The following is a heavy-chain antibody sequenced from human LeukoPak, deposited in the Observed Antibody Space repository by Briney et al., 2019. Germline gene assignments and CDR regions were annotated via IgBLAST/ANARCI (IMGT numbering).Heavy chain of an antibody. J-gene: IGHJ6*03. CDR1: GFTFSSYW. V-gene: IGHV3-7*01. D-gene: IGHD3-3*01. Sequence: PGGSLRLSCAASGFTFSSYWMSWVRQAPGKGLEWVANIKQDGSEKYYVDSVKGRFTISRDNAKNSLYLQMNSLRAEDTAVYYCARRSDHDFWSGYLRYYYYYMDVWGKGTTVTVSS. CDR2: IKQDGSEK. CDR3: ARRSDHDFWSGYLRYYYYYMDV.